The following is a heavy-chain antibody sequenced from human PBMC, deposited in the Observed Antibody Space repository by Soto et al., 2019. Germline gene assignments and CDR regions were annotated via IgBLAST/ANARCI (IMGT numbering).Heavy chain of an antibody. CDR2: ISWNSGSI. CDR3: AKTMENWGPRSPMDV. J-gene: IGHJ6*03. Sequence: GGSLRLSCAASGFTFDDYAMHWVRQAPGKGLEWVSGISWNSGSIGYADSVKGRFTISRDNAKNSLYLQMNSLRAEDTALYYCAKTMENWGPRSPMDVWGKGTTVTVSS. D-gene: IGHD7-27*01. CDR1: GFTFDDYA. V-gene: IGHV3-9*01.